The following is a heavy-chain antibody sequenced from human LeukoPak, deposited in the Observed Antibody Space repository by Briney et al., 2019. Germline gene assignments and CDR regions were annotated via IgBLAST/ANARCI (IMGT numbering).Heavy chain of an antibody. J-gene: IGHJ3*02. CDR1: GFTFSRYG. D-gene: IGHD2-2*01. CDR2: IWDDGSNK. CDR3: ARAEVPAAIKSGAFDI. V-gene: IGHV3-33*01. Sequence: GGSLRLSCAASGFTFSRYGMHWVRQAPGKGLEWVAVIWDDGSNKHYADSVKGRFTISRDNSKNTLYLQMNSLRAEDTAVYYCARAEVPAAIKSGAFDIWGQGTMVTVSS.